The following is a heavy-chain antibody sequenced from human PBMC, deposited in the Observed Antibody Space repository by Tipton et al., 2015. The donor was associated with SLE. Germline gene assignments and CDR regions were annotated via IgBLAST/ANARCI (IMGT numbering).Heavy chain of an antibody. CDR1: NYSISSTYY. CDR2: IYHTGTT. D-gene: IGHD3-22*01. V-gene: IGHV4-38-2*01. CDR3: ARLSTDYADRSGYGYFDH. Sequence: TLSLTCDVSNYSISSTYYWGWIRQPPGKGLEWIGNIYHTGTTYYIPSLKSRVTISIDTSKNNFSLKMTAVTAADTAVYYCARLSTDYADRSGYGYFDHWGQGTLVTVSS. J-gene: IGHJ4*02.